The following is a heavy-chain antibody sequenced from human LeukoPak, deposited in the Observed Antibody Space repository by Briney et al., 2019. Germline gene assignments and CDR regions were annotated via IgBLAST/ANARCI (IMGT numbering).Heavy chain of an antibody. D-gene: IGHD1-7*01. CDR3: TRQSILKGNYGY. CDR2: IRSKAYGGTT. CDR1: GFTFGDYA. J-gene: IGHJ4*02. V-gene: IGHV3-49*03. Sequence: PGGSLRLSCTAAGFTFGDYAMSWFRQAPGKGLEWVGFIRSKAYGGTTEYAASVKGRFTISRDDSKSTAHLQMNSLKTEDTAVYYCTRQSILKGNYGYWGQGTLVTVSS.